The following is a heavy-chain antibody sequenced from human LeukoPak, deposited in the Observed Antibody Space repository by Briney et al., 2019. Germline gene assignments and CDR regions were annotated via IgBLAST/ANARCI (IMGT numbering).Heavy chain of an antibody. J-gene: IGHJ4*02. D-gene: IGHD3-22*01. CDR3: AKDRKRYYYDSSGYDY. Sequence: GGSLRLSCAASGFTFSNYAMNWVRQTPGKGLEWVSGISGLGGSTYYADSVKGRFTISRDNSKNTLYLQMNSLRAEDAAVYYCAKDRKRYYYDSSGYDYWGQGTLVTVSP. V-gene: IGHV3-23*01. CDR2: ISGLGGST. CDR1: GFTFSNYA.